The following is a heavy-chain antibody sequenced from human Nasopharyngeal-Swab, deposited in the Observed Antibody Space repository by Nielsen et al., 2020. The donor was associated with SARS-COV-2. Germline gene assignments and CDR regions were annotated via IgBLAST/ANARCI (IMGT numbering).Heavy chain of an antibody. V-gene: IGHV3-30*18. CDR1: GFPFSSYG. CDR2: ISGDGGNK. CDR3: AKARAGVRGFDD. D-gene: IGHD3-10*01. Sequence: GESLKISCAASGFPFSSYGMHWVRQAPGKGLEWVAVISGDGGNKYYGDSVKGRFTISRDNSKNTLYLQVNSLRPEDKAVYYCAKARAGVRGFDDCGQGVPVTVSA. J-gene: IGHJ4*02.